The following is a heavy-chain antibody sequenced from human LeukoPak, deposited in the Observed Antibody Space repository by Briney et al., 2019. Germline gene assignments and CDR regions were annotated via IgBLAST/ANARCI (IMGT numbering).Heavy chain of an antibody. Sequence: GASVKVSCKVSGYTHTELSMHWVRQAPGKGLEWMGGFDPEDGEAIYAQKFQGRVTMTEDTSTDTAYMELSSLRSEDTAVYYCATVRVYCSSTSCYFPLFDPWGQGTLVTVSS. D-gene: IGHD2-2*01. CDR3: ATVRVYCSSTSCYFPLFDP. V-gene: IGHV1-24*01. CDR2: FDPEDGEA. J-gene: IGHJ5*02. CDR1: GYTHTELS.